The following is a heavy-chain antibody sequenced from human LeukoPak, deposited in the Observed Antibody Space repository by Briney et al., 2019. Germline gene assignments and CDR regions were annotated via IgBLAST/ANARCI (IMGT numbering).Heavy chain of an antibody. CDR3: ARGLGDGVYHYFDS. D-gene: IGHD4-17*01. CDR2: INPNSGGT. J-gene: IGHJ4*02. CDR1: GYTFTGYY. Sequence: GASVRVSCKASGYTFTGYYMHWVRQAPGQGLEWMGWINPNSGGTNYAQKFQDRVTMTRDTSISTVYMELTSLRYDDTAVYYCARGLGDGVYHYFDSWGQGTLVTVSS. V-gene: IGHV1-2*02.